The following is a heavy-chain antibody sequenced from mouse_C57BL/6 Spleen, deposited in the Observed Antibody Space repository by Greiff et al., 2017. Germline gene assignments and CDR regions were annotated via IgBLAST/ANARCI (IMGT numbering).Heavy chain of an antibody. CDR3: ARVAQAYYFDY. CDR2: IYPSDSET. V-gene: IGHV1-52*01. CDR1: GYTFTSYW. J-gene: IGHJ2*01. D-gene: IGHD3-2*02. Sequence: VQLQQPGAELVRPGSSVKLSCKASGYTFTSYWMHWVKQRPIQGLEWIGNIYPSDSETHYNQKFKDKATLTVDKSSSTAYMQLSSLTSEDSAVYYCARVAQAYYFDYWGQGTTLTVSS.